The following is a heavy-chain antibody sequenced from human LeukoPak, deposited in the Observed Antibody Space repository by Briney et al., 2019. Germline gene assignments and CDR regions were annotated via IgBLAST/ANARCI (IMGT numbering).Heavy chain of an antibody. CDR3: ARNLIASTIH. CDR2: IYYSGST. J-gene: IGHJ4*02. D-gene: IGHD5/OR15-5a*01. V-gene: IGHV4-39*01. CDR1: GGSITSSSYY. Sequence: SETLSLTCTVSGGSITSSSYYWGWIRQPPGKGLEWIGSIYYSGSTYYNPSLKSRVTISVDTSKNQLSLKLSSVTAADTAVYYCARNLIASTIHWGQGTLVTVSS.